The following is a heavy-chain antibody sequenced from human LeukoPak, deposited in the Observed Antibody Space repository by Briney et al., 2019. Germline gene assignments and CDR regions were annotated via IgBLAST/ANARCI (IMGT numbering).Heavy chain of an antibody. CDR2: INPSGGST. CDR1: GYTFTSYY. V-gene: IGHV1-46*01. J-gene: IGHJ3*02. Sequence: ASVKVSCKAPGYTFTSYYMHWVRQAPGQGLEWMGIINPSGGSTSYAQKFQGRVTMTRDMSTSTVYMELSSLRSEDTAVYYCARVRVQDDAFDIWGQGTMVTVSS. CDR3: ARVRVQDDAFDI.